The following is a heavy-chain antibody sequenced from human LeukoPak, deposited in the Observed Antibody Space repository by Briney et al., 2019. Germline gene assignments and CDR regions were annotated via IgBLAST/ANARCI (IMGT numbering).Heavy chain of an antibody. J-gene: IGHJ4*02. D-gene: IGHD6-19*01. V-gene: IGHV3-13*01. CDR3: ARSKSYSSGWTDFDC. CDR1: GFTFSSHD. Sequence: GGSLRLSCAASGFTFSSHDMHWVRQPTGKGLEWVSAIGTAGNTYYTDSVKGRFTISRENAKNSLYLQMDNPRAEDTAVYYCARSKSYSSGWTDFDCWGQGTLVTVSS. CDR2: IGTAGNT.